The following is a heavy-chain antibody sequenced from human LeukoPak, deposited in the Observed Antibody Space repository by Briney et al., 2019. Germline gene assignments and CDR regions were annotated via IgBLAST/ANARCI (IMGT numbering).Heavy chain of an antibody. V-gene: IGHV1-8*02. Sequence: ASVKVSCKASGYTFTGYYMHWVRQATGQGLEWMGWMNPNSGNTGYAQKFQGRVTMTRNTSISTAYMELSSLRSEDTAVYYCARGPLSGWYQIDYWGQGTLVTVSS. D-gene: IGHD6-19*01. CDR2: MNPNSGNT. CDR3: ARGPLSGWYQIDY. CDR1: GYTFTGYY. J-gene: IGHJ4*02.